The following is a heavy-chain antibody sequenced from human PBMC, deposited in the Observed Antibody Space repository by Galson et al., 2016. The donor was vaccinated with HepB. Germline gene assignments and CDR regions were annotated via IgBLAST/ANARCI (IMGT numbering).Heavy chain of an antibody. CDR3: AKERYCSGCYCYSGRPGADKDV. Sequence: SLRLSCAASGFTFSSYAMSWVRRAPGKGLEWVSAISGSGGSTYYADSVKGRFTISRDNSKNTLYLQMKSLRTEGTAVYYCAKERYCSGCYCYSGRPGADKDVWGQGTTVTVSS. CDR2: ISGSGGST. J-gene: IGHJ6*02. V-gene: IGHV3-23*01. D-gene: IGHD2-15*01. CDR1: GFTFSSYA.